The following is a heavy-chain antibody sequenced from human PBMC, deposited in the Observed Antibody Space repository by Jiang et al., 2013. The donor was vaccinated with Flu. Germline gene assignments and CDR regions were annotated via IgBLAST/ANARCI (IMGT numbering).Heavy chain of an antibody. J-gene: IGHJ4*02. CDR3: ARDDLLGGGYSPGDY. D-gene: IGHD1-26*01. Sequence: AASGFTFSSYEMNWVRQAPGKGLEWVSYISSSGSTIYYADSVKGRFTISRDNAKNSLYLQMNSLRAEDTAVYYCARDDLLGGGYSPGDYWGQGTLVTVSS. V-gene: IGHV3-48*03. CDR1: GFTFSSYE. CDR2: ISSSGSTI.